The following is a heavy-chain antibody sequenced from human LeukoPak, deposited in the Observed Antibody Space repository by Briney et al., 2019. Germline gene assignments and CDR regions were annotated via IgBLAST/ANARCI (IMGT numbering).Heavy chain of an antibody. CDR2: INHSGST. Sequence: SETLSLTCAVYGGSFSGCYWSWIRQPPGKGLEWIGEINHSGSTNYNPSLKSRVTISVDTSKNQFSLKLSSVTAADTAVYYCARGRDTIFGVVKSNWFDPWGQETLVTVSS. J-gene: IGHJ5*02. D-gene: IGHD3-3*01. CDR1: GGSFSGCY. CDR3: ARGRDTIFGVVKSNWFDP. V-gene: IGHV4-34*01.